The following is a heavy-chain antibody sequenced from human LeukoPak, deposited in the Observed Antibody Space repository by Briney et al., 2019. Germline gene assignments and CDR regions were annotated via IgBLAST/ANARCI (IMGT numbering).Heavy chain of an antibody. J-gene: IGHJ3*02. CDR3: ARGRRSGYFFRPTPDAFDI. CDR1: GGSFSGYY. D-gene: IGHD3-22*01. V-gene: IGHV4-34*01. CDR2: INHSGSI. Sequence: SETLSLTCAVYGGSFSGYYWSWIRQPPGKGLEWIGEINHSGSINYNPSLKSRVTISVDTSKNQFSLKLSSVTAADTAVYYCARGRRSGYFFRPTPDAFDIWGQGTMVTVSS.